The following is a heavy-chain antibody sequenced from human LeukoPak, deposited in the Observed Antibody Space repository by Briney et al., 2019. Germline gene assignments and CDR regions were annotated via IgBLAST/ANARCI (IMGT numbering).Heavy chain of an antibody. CDR1: GFTVSSSH. V-gene: IGHV3-53*01. Sequence: GGSLRLSCAASGFTVSSSHMSWVRLAPGKGLEWVSIIYSGGSTSYADSVKGRFIISRDNSKNTLYLQMNSLRAEDTAVYYCARGRIAAAGPIDYWGQGTLVTVSS. D-gene: IGHD6-13*01. CDR2: IYSGGST. J-gene: IGHJ4*02. CDR3: ARGRIAAAGPIDY.